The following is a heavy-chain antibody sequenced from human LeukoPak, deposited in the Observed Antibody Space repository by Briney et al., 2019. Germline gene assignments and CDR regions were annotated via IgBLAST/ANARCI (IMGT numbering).Heavy chain of an antibody. J-gene: IGHJ2*01. CDR2: INTNTGTP. Sequence: ASVKVSCKASGYTFTSYAMNWVRQAPGQGLEWMGWINTNTGTPTYAQGFTGRFVFSLDTSVSTAYLQISSLKAEDTAVYYCARDSSGWNYWHFDLWGRGTLVTVSS. D-gene: IGHD6-19*01. CDR3: ARDSSGWNYWHFDL. CDR1: GYTFTSYA. V-gene: IGHV7-4-1*02.